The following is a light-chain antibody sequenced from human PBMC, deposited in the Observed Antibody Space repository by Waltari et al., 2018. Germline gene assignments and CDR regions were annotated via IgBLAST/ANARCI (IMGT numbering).Light chain of an antibody. V-gene: IGLV3-25*03. CDR2: KDS. CDR3: QSADSSSMYWV. Sequence: SYELTQPPSVSVSPGQTARITCSGDVLPKQYAYWYQQKPGQAPVLLIYKDSQRPSGIPDRFSASSSATTVTLTISGVQAEDEADYYCQSADSSSMYWVFGGGTKLTVL. CDR1: VLPKQY. J-gene: IGLJ3*02.